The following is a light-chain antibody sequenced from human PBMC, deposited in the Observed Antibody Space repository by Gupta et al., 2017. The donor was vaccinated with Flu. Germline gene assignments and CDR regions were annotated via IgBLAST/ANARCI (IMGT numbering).Light chain of an antibody. CDR1: QSISSY. CDR3: QQSDSTPALT. J-gene: IGKJ4*01. V-gene: IGKV1-39*01. CDR2: AAS. Sequence: DIQMTQSPSSLSASVGDRVTITCRASQSISSYLNWYQQKPGKAPKLLIYAASSLQSGVPSRFSGSGSGTDFTLTISSLQPEEFATYYCQQSDSTPALTFGGGTKVEIK.